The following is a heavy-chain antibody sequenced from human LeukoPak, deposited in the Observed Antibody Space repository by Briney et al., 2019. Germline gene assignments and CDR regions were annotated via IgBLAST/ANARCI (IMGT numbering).Heavy chain of an antibody. CDR3: VRESGSDYFDY. J-gene: IGHJ4*02. D-gene: IGHD3-22*01. V-gene: IGHV3-9*03. CDR1: GFTFSSYA. CDR2: ITGNGGTI. Sequence: GGSLRLSCAASGFTFSSYAMHWVRQAPGKGLEWVSGITGNGGTIAYADSVKGRFTVSRDNAKSSLYLQMSSLRAEDMALYYCVRESGSDYFDYWGQGTLVTVSS.